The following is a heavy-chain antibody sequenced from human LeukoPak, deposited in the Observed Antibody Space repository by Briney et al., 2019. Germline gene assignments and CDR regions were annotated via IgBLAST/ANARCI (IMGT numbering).Heavy chain of an antibody. CDR2: IYPGDSDT. J-gene: IGHJ4*02. CDR1: GYSFTSYW. CDR3: ARRVSLYYYDSSGYYAFDY. Sequence: GESLKISCKGSGYSFTSYWIGWVRQMPGKGLEWMGIIYPGDSDTRYSPSFQGQVTISADKSISTAYLQWSSLKASDTAMYYCARRVSLYYYDSSGYYAFDYWGQGTLVTVSS. V-gene: IGHV5-51*01. D-gene: IGHD3-22*01.